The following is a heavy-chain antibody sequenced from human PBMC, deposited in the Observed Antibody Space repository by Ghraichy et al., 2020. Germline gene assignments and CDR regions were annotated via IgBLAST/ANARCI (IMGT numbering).Heavy chain of an antibody. D-gene: IGHD6-13*01. CDR3: ARDLSIGYSSSWYYTLDYYYGMDV. CDR1: GFTFSSYG. Sequence: GGSLRLSCAASGFTFSSYGMHWVRQAPGKGLEWVAVIWYDGSNKYYADSVKGRFTISRDNSKNTLYLQMNSLRAEDTAVYYCARDLSIGYSSSWYYTLDYYYGMDVWGQGTTVTVSS. V-gene: IGHV3-33*01. CDR2: IWYDGSNK. J-gene: IGHJ6*02.